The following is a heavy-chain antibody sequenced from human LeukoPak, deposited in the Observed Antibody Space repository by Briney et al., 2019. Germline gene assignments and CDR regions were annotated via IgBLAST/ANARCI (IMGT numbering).Heavy chain of an antibody. D-gene: IGHD3-10*01. CDR2: IYYNGES. J-gene: IGHJ4*02. V-gene: IGHV4-59*01. CDR3: ARDRGVMGFDS. CDR1: GGSINNNY. Sequence: SETLSLTCTVSGGSINNNYWSWIRQSPGKGLEWIGYIYYNGESNYNPSLKSRVTISVDTSKNQFALRLTSVTAADTAVYYCARDRGVMGFDSWGQGALVTVSS.